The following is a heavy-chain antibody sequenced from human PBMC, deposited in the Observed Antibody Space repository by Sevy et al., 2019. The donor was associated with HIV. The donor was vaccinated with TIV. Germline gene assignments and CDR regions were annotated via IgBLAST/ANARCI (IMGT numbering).Heavy chain of an antibody. CDR1: GFTFSSYA. Sequence: GGSLRLSCAASGFTFSSYAMHWVRQAPGKGLEWVSGISGSGGSTYYADSVKGRFTISRDNSKNTLYLQMNSLRAEDTAVYYCAKDIVVVVAAYRATAAFDYWGQGILVTVSS. CDR3: AKDIVVVVAAYRATAAFDY. CDR2: ISGSGGST. J-gene: IGHJ4*02. D-gene: IGHD2-15*01. V-gene: IGHV3-23*01.